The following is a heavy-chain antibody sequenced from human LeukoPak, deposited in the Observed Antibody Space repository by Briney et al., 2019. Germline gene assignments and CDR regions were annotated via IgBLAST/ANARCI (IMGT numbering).Heavy chain of an antibody. CDR1: GGSISSGSYY. Sequence: SETLSLTCTVSGGSISSGSYYWRWIRQPAGKGLEWIVSIYTSGSTNYNPSLKSRVTISVDTSKNQFSLKLSSVTAADTAVYYCARDADCSSTSCYKAGNWFDPWGQGTLVTVSS. J-gene: IGHJ5*02. CDR3: ARDADCSSTSCYKAGNWFDP. CDR2: IYTSGST. D-gene: IGHD2-2*02. V-gene: IGHV4-61*02.